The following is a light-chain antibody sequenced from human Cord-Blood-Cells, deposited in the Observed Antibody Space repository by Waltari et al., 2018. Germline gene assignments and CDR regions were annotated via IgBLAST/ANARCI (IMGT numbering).Light chain of an antibody. V-gene: IGLV2-23*02. Sequence: QSALTQPASVSGSPGQSTTISCTGPSSAVGSHNLVSWYQQHPGKAPKLMIYEVSKRPSGVSNRFSGSKSGNTASLTISGLQAEDEADYYCCSYAGSSTLVFDGGTKLTVL. CDR1: SSAVGSHNL. CDR2: EVS. J-gene: IGLJ3*02. CDR3: CSYAGSSTLV.